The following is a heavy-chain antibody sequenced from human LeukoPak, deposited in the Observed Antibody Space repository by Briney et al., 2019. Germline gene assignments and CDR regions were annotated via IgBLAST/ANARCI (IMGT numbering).Heavy chain of an antibody. CDR3: ARVGLGYCSGGSCYSRWFDP. D-gene: IGHD2-15*01. CDR2: INHSGST. V-gene: IGHV4-34*01. Sequence: KTSETLSLTCAVYGGSFSGYYWSWIRQPPGKGLEWIGEINHSGSTKYNPSLKSRVTISVDTSKNQFSLKLSSVTAADTAVYYCARVGLGYCSGGSCYSRWFDPWGQGTLVTVSS. J-gene: IGHJ5*02. CDR1: GGSFSGYY.